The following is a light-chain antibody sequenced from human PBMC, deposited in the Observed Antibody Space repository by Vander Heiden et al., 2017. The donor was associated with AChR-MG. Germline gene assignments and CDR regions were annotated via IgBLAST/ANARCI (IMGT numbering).Light chain of an antibody. Sequence: QSALTPPASVPGAPGQSITISCTGTSSDVGTYNLVSWYQQHPGKAPKLMIYDVTKRPPGVPDRFSGSKSGNTASLTISGLQAEDEADFYCCSYAGYYTLVFGGGTKLTVL. V-gene: IGLV2-11*01. J-gene: IGLJ2*01. CDR3: CSYAGYYTLV. CDR1: SSDVGTYNL. CDR2: DVT.